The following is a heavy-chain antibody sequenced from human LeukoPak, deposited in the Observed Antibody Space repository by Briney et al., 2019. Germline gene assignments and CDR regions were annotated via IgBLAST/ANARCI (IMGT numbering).Heavy chain of an antibody. J-gene: IGHJ3*01. CDR3: ARSSYSSSSSV. CDR1: GFTFSGFW. D-gene: IGHD6-6*01. Sequence: GGSLRLSCAVSGFTFSGFWMSWSRQAPGKGLEWVAGINSDGSEGYYADVVKGRFTISRDNAKNSLHLQINSLRAEDTAVYYCARSSYSSSSSVWGQGTMVTVSS. V-gene: IGHV3-7*03. CDR2: INSDGSEG.